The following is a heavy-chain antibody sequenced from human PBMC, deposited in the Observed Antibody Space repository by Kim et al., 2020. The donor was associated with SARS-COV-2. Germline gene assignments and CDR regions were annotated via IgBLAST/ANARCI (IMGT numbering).Heavy chain of an antibody. V-gene: IGHV3-64D*09. J-gene: IGHJ4*02. CDR3: VKLSVGWFGESLYSN. D-gene: IGHD3-10*01. Sequence: DSVKGRFTISRDNSKNTLYLQMSSLRAEDTAVYYCVKLSVGWFGESLYSNWGQGTLVTVSS.